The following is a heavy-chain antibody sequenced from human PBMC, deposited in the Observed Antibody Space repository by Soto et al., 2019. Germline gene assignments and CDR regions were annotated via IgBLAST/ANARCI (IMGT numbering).Heavy chain of an antibody. Sequence: QVQLVQSGAEVKKPGASVKVSCKASGYTFTSYGISWVRQAPGQGLEWMGWIRAYNGHTNYAQKPQARVTMTTDTSTSTAYMELRSLRSDDSAVYYCASVLAISRGEKYCQHWGQGTLVTVSS. V-gene: IGHV1-18*01. D-gene: IGHD3-16*01. CDR3: ASVLAISRGEKYCQH. CDR1: GYTFTSYG. CDR2: IRAYNGHT. J-gene: IGHJ1*01.